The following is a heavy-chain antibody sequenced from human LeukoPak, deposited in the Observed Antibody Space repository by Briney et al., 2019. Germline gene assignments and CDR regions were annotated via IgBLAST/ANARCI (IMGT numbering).Heavy chain of an antibody. J-gene: IGHJ4*02. Sequence: PGGSLRLSCAVSGLTFSDYWMHWVRQAPGKGLVWVSSISSSSSYIYYADSVKGRFTISRDNAKNSLYLQMNSLRAEDTAVYYCARVRSSSSWYEAAFDYWGQGTLVTVSS. CDR1: GLTFSDYW. V-gene: IGHV3-21*01. CDR2: ISSSSSYI. CDR3: ARVRSSSSWYEAAFDY. D-gene: IGHD6-13*01.